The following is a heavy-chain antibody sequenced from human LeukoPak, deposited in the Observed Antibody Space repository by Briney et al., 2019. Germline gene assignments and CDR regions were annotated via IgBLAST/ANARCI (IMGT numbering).Heavy chain of an antibody. D-gene: IGHD1-26*01. CDR3: ARGRGSTNYFDY. V-gene: IGHV4-34*01. CDR1: GGSFSGYY. CDR2: INHSGST. J-gene: IGHJ4*02. Sequence: SETLSLTCAVYGGSFSGYYWSWIRQPPGKGLDWIGEINHSGSTNYNPSLKSRVTISVDTSKNQFSLKLSSVTAADTAVYYCARGRGSTNYFDYWGQGTLVTVSS.